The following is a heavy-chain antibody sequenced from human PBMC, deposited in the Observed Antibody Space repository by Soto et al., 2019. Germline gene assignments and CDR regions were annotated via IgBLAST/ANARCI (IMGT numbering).Heavy chain of an antibody. CDR3: AKDRGVVGMCVDC. CDR1: GFTFSSYA. V-gene: IGHV3-23*01. Sequence: EVQLLESGGGLVQPGGSLRLSCAASGFTFSSYAMNWVRQAPGKGLEWVSGISGSGGSTYYADYVKGRFTISRDNSKNTLYVQMSSLRAEDTAVYYCAKDRGVVGMCVDCWGQGSLVTFSS. D-gene: IGHD1-26*01. J-gene: IGHJ4*02. CDR2: ISGSGGST.